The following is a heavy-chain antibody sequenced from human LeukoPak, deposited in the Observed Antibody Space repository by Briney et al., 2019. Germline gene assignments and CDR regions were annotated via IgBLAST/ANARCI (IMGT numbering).Heavy chain of an antibody. V-gene: IGHV3-7*01. CDR1: GFTFSNYW. D-gene: IGHD3-22*01. Sequence: QSGGSLTLSCAASGFTFSNYWMSWVRQAPGKGLEWLANINQDASEIYYVDSVKGRFTISRDNGKNSLYLQINSLRADDTAVYYCARDQGSMIVVQTTNLFFDMWGGGTRVTVSS. CDR3: ARDQGSMIVVQTTNLFFDM. J-gene: IGHJ2*01. CDR2: INQDASEI.